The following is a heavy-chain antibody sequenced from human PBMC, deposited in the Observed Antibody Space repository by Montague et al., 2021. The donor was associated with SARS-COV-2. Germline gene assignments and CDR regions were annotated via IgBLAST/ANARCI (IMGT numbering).Heavy chain of an antibody. D-gene: IGHD3-9*01. CDR1: GFSLSTSGMC. CDR3: ARTHYDILAGYYIAFDY. Sequence: PALVKPTQTLTLTCTFSGFSLSTSGMCVSWIRQPPGKALEWLAHSDWDDDKYYSTSLKTRLTISKDTSKIQVVLTMTNMDPVDTATYYCARTHYDILAGYYIAFDYWGQGTLATVSS. CDR2: SDWDDDK. V-gene: IGHV2-70*01. J-gene: IGHJ4*02.